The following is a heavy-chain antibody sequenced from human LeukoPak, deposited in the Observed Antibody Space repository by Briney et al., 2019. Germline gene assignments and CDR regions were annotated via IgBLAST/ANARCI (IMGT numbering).Heavy chain of an antibody. CDR3: ARSRIRTAYFDY. V-gene: IGHV4-34*01. Sequence: SETLSLTCAVYGGSFSGYYWSWIRQPPGKGLEWIGEINHSGSTNYNPSLKSRVTISVDTSKNQFSLKLSSVTAADTAVYYCARSRIRTAYFDYRGQGTLVTVSS. D-gene: IGHD2-21*02. CDR1: GGSFSGYY. CDR2: INHSGST. J-gene: IGHJ4*02.